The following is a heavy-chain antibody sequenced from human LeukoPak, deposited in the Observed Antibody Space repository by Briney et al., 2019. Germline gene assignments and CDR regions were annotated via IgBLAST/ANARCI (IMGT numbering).Heavy chain of an antibody. V-gene: IGHV4-39*07. CDR2: IHYSGRT. CDR3: ARILARQFTSFSDSSPYTYYYMDV. Sequence: SETLSLTCSVSSGSFISNNDYWGWIRQPPGKGLAWIATIHYSGRTYYNPSLKSRGTISVDTSQNQFSLRLSSLTAADTAVYYCARILARQFTSFSDSSPYTYYYMDVWGKGTTVTVSS. CDR1: SGSFISNNDY. D-gene: IGHD2/OR15-2a*01. J-gene: IGHJ6*03.